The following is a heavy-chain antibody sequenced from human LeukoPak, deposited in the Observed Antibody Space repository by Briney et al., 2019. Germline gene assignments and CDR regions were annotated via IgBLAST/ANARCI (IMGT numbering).Heavy chain of an antibody. Sequence: PGGSLRLSCAASGFTFGDYYMSWIRQAPGKGLEWVSYISSRSGAAIYYADSVNGRFTISRDNAQNSLYLQMDSLRAEDTALYYCVRVGNRDQDYYYSYMDVWGRGTTVTVSS. V-gene: IGHV3-11*01. CDR3: VRVGNRDQDYYYSYMDV. D-gene: IGHD5-24*01. CDR2: ISSRSGAAI. J-gene: IGHJ6*03. CDR1: GFTFGDYY.